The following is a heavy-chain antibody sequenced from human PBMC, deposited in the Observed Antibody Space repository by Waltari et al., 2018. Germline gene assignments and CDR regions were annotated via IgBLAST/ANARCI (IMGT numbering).Heavy chain of an antibody. CDR1: GGSISSSSYY. V-gene: IGHV4-39*01. CDR2: IYYSGST. D-gene: IGHD6-13*01. Sequence: QLQLQESGPGLVKPSETLSLTCTVSGGSISSSSYYWGWIRQPPGKGLEWIGSIYYSGSTYYNPSLKSRVTISIDTSKNQFSLKLSSVTAADTAVYYYARHGPYSSSWTLGAFDIWGQGTMVTVSS. J-gene: IGHJ3*02. CDR3: ARHGPYSSSWTLGAFDI.